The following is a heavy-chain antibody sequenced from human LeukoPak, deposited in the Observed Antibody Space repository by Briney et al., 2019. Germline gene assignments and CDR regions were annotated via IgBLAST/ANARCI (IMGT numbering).Heavy chain of an antibody. Sequence: PGGSLRLSCAASGFTFSDYYMSWIRQAPGKGLEWDSYISSSGSTIYYADSVKGRFTISRHNAKNSLYLQMNSLRAEDTAVYYCAVGYCSSISCYTARPFDYWGQGTLVTVSS. V-gene: IGHV3-11*04. CDR2: ISSSGSTI. D-gene: IGHD2-2*02. J-gene: IGHJ4*02. CDR3: AVGYCSSISCYTARPFDY. CDR1: GFTFSDYY.